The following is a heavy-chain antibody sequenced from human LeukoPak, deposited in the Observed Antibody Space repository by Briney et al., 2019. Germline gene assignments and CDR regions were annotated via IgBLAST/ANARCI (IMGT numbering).Heavy chain of an antibody. V-gene: IGHV3-11*01. CDR1: GFTFSIYA. CDR2: ISSSGSTI. D-gene: IGHD6-13*01. J-gene: IGHJ4*02. CDR3: AREKSSSWYHFGY. Sequence: PGGSLRLSCEASGFTFSIYAMSWVRQAPGKGLEWVSYISSSGSTIYYADSVKGRFTISRDNAKNSLYLQMNSLRAEDTAVYYCAREKSSSWYHFGYWGQGTLVTVSS.